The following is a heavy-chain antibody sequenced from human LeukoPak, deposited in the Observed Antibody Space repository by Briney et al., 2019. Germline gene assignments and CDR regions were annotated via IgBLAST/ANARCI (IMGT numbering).Heavy chain of an antibody. D-gene: IGHD5-18*01. J-gene: IGHJ4*02. CDR3: ARGSTAMADFDY. CDR1: GYSISSGYY. CDR2: IYHSGST. V-gene: IGHV4-38-2*01. Sequence: SETLSLTCAVSGYSISSGYYWGWIRQPPGKGLERIGSIYHSGSTYYNPSLKSRVTISVDTSKNQFSLKLSSVTAADTAVYYCARGSTAMADFDYWGQGTLVTVSS.